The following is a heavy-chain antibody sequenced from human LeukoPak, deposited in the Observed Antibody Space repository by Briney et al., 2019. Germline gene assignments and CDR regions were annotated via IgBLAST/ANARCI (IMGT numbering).Heavy chain of an antibody. CDR3: ARGGIAVAGSYYFDY. CDR2: ISYDGSNK. D-gene: IGHD6-19*01. V-gene: IGHV3-30-3*01. CDR1: GFTFSSYA. Sequence: GGSLRLSCAASGFTFSSYAMHWVRQAPGKGLEWVAVISYDGSNKYYADSVKGRFTISRDNSKNTPYLQMNSLRAEDTAVYYCARGGIAVAGSYYFDYWGQGTLVTVSS. J-gene: IGHJ4*02.